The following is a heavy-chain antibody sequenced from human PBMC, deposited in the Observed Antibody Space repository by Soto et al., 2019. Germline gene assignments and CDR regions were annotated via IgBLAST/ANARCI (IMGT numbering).Heavy chain of an antibody. J-gene: IGHJ4*02. CDR2: ISYDGSNK. CDR1: GFTFSSYG. V-gene: IGHV3-30*18. D-gene: IGHD1-7*01. CDR3: AKDKLTNYFDY. Sequence: QVQLVESGGGVVQPGRSLRLSCAASGFTFSSYGMHWVRQAPGKGLECVAVISYDGSNKYYADSVKGRFTISRDNSKNTLYLQMNSLRAEDTAVYYCAKDKLTNYFDYWGQGTLVTVSS.